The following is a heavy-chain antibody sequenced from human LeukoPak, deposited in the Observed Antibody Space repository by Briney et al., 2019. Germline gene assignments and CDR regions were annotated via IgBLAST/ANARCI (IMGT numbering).Heavy chain of an antibody. J-gene: IGHJ4*02. CDR2: ISSNGGNT. CDR3: ARETGVHLDY. Sequence: SGGSLRLSCAASGFIFSSYALHWVRQAPGKGLEYVSTISSNGGNTYYANSVKGRFTISRDNSKNTLYLQMGNLRAEDMAVYYCARETGVHLDYWGQGTLVTVSS. V-gene: IGHV3-64*01. CDR1: GFIFSSYA. D-gene: IGHD3-10*01.